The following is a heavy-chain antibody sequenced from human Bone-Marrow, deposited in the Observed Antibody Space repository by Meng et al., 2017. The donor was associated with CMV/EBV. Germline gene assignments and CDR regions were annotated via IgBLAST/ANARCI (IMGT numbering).Heavy chain of an antibody. CDR2: ISSSGTTI. Sequence: GGSLRLSCAASGFTFNTYSMTRVRQAPGKGLEWVSYISSSGTTIHYADSVKGRFTISRDNGKNSLYLQMNSLRVEDTALYYCARGMSIAAPRFFVYWGQGALVTVSS. CDR1: GFTFNTYS. D-gene: IGHD6-6*01. J-gene: IGHJ4*02. CDR3: ARGMSIAAPRFFVY. V-gene: IGHV3-48*04.